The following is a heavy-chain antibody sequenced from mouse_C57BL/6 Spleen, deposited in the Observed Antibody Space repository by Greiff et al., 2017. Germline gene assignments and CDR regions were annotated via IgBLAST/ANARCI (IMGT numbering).Heavy chain of an antibody. J-gene: IGHJ2*01. V-gene: IGHV1-55*01. CDR3: ARYGGNYALGY. Sequence: VQLQQPGAELVKPGASVKMSCKASGYTFTSYWITWVKQRPGQGLEWIGDIHPGSGSTNYNEKFKSKATLTVDTSSSTAYMQLSSLTSEDSAVYYCARYGGNYALGYWGQGTTLTVSS. CDR1: GYTFTSYW. CDR2: IHPGSGST. D-gene: IGHD1-1*02.